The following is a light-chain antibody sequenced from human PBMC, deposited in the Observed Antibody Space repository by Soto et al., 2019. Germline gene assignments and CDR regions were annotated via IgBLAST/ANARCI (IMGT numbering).Light chain of an antibody. V-gene: IGKV1-27*01. J-gene: IGKJ1*01. CDR2: AAF. Sequence: DIQMTQSPSSLSASVGDRVIITCRASQGISNHLAWYQQKPGKVPKLLIYAAFTLQSGVPSRFSGTGSGTDFTLTISSLQAEDVATYYCQRYNSAPKTFGQGTKVEIK. CDR3: QRYNSAPKT. CDR1: QGISNH.